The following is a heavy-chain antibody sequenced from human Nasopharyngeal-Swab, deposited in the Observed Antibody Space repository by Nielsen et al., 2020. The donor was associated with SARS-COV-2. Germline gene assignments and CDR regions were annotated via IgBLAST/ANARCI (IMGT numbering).Heavy chain of an antibody. D-gene: IGHD5/OR15-5a*01. Sequence: SVKVSCKASGGTFSRHGISWVRQAPGQGLEWMGGIIPIFGTANYARKFQGRVTITADESTSTVYMELSSLRSEDTAIYYCARGTVDIVSTVRPYTYWGQGTLVTVSS. CDR1: GGTFSRHG. J-gene: IGHJ4*02. V-gene: IGHV1-69*13. CDR2: IIPIFGTA. CDR3: ARGTVDIVSTVRPYTY.